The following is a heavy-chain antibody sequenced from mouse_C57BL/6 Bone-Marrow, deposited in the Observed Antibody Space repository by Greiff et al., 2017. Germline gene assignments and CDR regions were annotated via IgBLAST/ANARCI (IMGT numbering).Heavy chain of an antibody. J-gene: IGHJ2*01. CDR2: IYPRSGNT. CDR1: GYTFTSYG. V-gene: IGHV1-81*01. Sequence: QVQLQQSGAELARPGASVKLSCKASGYTFTSYGISWVKQRTGQGLEWIGEIYPRSGNTYYNEKFKGKATLTADKSSSTAYMELRSLTSEDSAVYFCASRSNVYYFDYWGQGTTLPVSS. D-gene: IGHD2-5*01. CDR3: ASRSNVYYFDY.